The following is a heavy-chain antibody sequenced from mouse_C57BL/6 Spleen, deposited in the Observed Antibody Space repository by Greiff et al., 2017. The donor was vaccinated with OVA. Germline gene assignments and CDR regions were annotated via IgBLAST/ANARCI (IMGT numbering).Heavy chain of an antibody. Sequence: QVQLQQPGAELIKPGASVKLSCKASGYTFTSYWMHWVKQRPGQGLEWIGMIHPNSGSTNYNEKFKSKATLTVDKSSSTAYMQLSSLTSEDSAVYYCARRGDSSGYEHYFDYWGQGTTLTVSS. J-gene: IGHJ2*01. CDR1: GYTFTSYW. CDR2: IHPNSGST. CDR3: ARRGDSSGYEHYFDY. V-gene: IGHV1-64*01. D-gene: IGHD3-2*02.